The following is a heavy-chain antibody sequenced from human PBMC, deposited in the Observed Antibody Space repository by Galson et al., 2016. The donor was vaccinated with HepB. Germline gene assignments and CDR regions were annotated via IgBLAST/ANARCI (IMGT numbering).Heavy chain of an antibody. CDR2: INPKSGGT. CDR1: GYTFAAYY. CDR3: ARRIVATIPSYYYYGMDV. Sequence: KASGYTFAAYYIHWVRLAPGQGLEWLGWINPKSGGTSYAQKFQGRVTMTRDTSITTAYMELNRLRSDDTAVYYCARRIVATIPSYYYYGMDVWGQGTTVTVSS. J-gene: IGHJ6*02. V-gene: IGHV1-2*02. D-gene: IGHD5-12*01.